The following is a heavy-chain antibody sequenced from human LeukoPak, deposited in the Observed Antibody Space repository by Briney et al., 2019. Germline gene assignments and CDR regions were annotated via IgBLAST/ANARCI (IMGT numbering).Heavy chain of an antibody. J-gene: IGHJ1*01. CDR2: INHSGST. CDR1: GGSFSGYY. Sequence: PSETLSLTCAVYGGSFSGYYWSWIRQPPEKGLEWIGEINHSGSTNYNPSLKSRVTISVDTSKNQFSLKLSSVTAADTAVYYCARGWRRGSGWYAEYFQHWGQGTLVTVSS. D-gene: IGHD6-19*01. V-gene: IGHV4-34*01. CDR3: ARGWRRGSGWYAEYFQH.